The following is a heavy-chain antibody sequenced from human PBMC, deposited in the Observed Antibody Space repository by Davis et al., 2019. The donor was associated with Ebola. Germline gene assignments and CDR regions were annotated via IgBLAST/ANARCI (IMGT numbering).Heavy chain of an antibody. V-gene: IGHV3-23*01. Sequence: GESLKISCAASGFTFTSYSMTWVRQAPGKGLEWVSGISGSGSTYYADSVKGRFTFSRDNSKNTLYLQMNSLRAEDTAVYYCARALSLAAGVYWYFDLWGRGTQVTVSS. J-gene: IGHJ2*01. CDR3: ARALSLAAGVYWYFDL. D-gene: IGHD6-13*01. CDR2: ISGSGST. CDR1: GFTFTSYS.